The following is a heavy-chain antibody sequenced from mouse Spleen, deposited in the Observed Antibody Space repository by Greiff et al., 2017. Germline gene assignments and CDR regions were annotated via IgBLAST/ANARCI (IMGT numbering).Heavy chain of an antibody. CDR1: GYAFSSYW. D-gene: IGHD2-14*01. CDR2: IYPGDGDT. CDR3: ARGIYYRYDVPYWYFDV. Sequence: VQLQQSGAELVRPGSSVKISCKASGYAFSSYWMNWVKQRPGQGLEWIGQIYPGDGDTNYNGKFKGKATLTADKSSSTAYMQLSSLTSEDSAVYFCARGIYYRYDVPYWYFDVWGAGTTVTVSS. V-gene: IGHV1-80*01. J-gene: IGHJ1*01.